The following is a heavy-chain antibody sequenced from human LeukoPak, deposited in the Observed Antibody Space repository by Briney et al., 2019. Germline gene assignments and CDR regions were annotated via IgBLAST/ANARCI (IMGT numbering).Heavy chain of an antibody. D-gene: IGHD6-6*01. CDR1: GYTFTNFD. J-gene: IGHJ4*02. Sequence: ASVKVSCKASGYTFTNFDINWVRQATGQGLEWMGWMNPKTGNTGSAQKLQGRVTITGNTSISTAHMELRSLRSDDTAVYYCARSPVTARPESPAYYFDYWGQGTLVTVSS. V-gene: IGHV1-8*01. CDR2: MNPKTGNT. CDR3: ARSPVTARPESPAYYFDY.